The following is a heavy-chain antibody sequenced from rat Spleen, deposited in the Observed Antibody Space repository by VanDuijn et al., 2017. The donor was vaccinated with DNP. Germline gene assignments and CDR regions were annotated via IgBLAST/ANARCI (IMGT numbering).Heavy chain of an antibody. CDR3: TRHVSTTAGNYGMDA. D-gene: IGHD1-2*01. CDR1: GFTFSSFP. J-gene: IGHJ4*01. CDR2: ISTSGSRP. Sequence: EVQLVESGGGLVQPGRSMKLSCAASGFTFSSFPMAWVRQAPTKGLEWVATISTSGSRPYYPDSVKGRFTISRDNAKSTLYLQMDSLRSEETATYYCTRHVSTTAGNYGMDAWGQGSSVTVSS. V-gene: IGHV5-46*01.